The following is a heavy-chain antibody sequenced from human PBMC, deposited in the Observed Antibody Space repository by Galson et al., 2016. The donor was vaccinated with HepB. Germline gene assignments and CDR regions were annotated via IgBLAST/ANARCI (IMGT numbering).Heavy chain of an antibody. CDR1: GFTFSGPA. D-gene: IGHD2-21*02. CDR3: TRPKTTAIGGRSDY. Sequence: SLRLSCAASGFTFSGPAMHWVRQASGKGLEWVGRIRSKANSYATAYAASVRGRFTISRDDSKNTAYLQMNSLKTEDTAVYYCTRPKTTAIGGRSDYWGQGTLVTVSS. J-gene: IGHJ4*02. V-gene: IGHV3-73*01. CDR2: IRSKANSYAT.